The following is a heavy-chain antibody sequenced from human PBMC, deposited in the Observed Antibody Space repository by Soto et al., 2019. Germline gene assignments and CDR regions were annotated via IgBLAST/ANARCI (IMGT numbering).Heavy chain of an antibody. D-gene: IGHD6-6*01. Sequence: PSGALSLTCADSGGSVSSASYYWIWIGQPPWKELEWIGYINHTGGDSYRPSLNSPVTIAIDTSKKQFSLNRKAVTAADTAVYYYARTPNIPARPVDSWGQGTLVTVSS. CDR2: INHTGGD. CDR1: GGSVSSASYY. CDR3: ARTPNIPARPVDS. J-gene: IGHJ4*02. V-gene: IGHV4-61*01.